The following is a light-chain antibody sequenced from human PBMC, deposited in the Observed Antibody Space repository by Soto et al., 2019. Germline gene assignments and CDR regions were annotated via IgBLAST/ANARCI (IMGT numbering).Light chain of an antibody. CDR3: QQYGHSPIT. CDR1: QNVNNW. CDR2: GAS. J-gene: IGKJ5*01. V-gene: IGKV3-20*01. Sequence: EIVCTQSPTTLSLSPGARAPPPGRASQNVNNWLAWSKQKPGQAPRLRISGASSRATGIPDRCSGSGSGTDCTLTISRLEPEDFALYYCQQYGHSPITFGQGTRLEIK.